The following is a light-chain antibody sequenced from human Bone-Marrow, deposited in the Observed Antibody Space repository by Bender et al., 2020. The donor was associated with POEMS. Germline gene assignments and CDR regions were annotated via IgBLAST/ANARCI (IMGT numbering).Light chain of an antibody. CDR3: STWDDRLNAWL. Sequence: QSVLTQPPSASGTPGPSVTISCSGGSIGRNAINWYQQLPGTAPRLVIYADDRRPSGVPNRFSVSKSGSSASLAISGLQSEDAADYYCSTWDDRLNAWLFGGGTKLTVL. CDR2: ADD. V-gene: IGLV1-44*01. CDR1: SIGRNA. J-gene: IGLJ3*02.